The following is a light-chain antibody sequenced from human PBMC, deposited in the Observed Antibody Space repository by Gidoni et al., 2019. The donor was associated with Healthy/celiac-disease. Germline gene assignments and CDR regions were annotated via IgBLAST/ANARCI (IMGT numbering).Light chain of an antibody. V-gene: IGKV3-15*01. CDR1: QSVSSN. Sequence: EIVMKQSPATLSLSPGERATISCRASQSVSSNLAWYQQKPGQAPRLLIYGASTRATGIPARFSGSGSGTEFTLTISSLQSEDFEVYYCQQYNNWPPMYTFGQGTKLEIK. CDR3: QQYNNWPPMYT. J-gene: IGKJ2*01. CDR2: GAS.